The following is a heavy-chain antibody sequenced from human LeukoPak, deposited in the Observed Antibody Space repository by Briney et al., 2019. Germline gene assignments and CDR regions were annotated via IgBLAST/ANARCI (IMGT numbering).Heavy chain of an antibody. CDR2: ISSSSSYI. D-gene: IGHD1-26*01. J-gene: IGHJ4*02. Sequence: GGSLRLSCAASGFTFSSYSMNWVRQAPGKGLEWVSSISSSSSYIYYADSVKGRFTISRDNAKNSLYLQMNSLRAEDTAVYYCARGPGSYTLNYNFDYWGQGTLVTVSS. CDR1: GFTFSSYS. V-gene: IGHV3-21*01. CDR3: ARGPGSYTLNYNFDY.